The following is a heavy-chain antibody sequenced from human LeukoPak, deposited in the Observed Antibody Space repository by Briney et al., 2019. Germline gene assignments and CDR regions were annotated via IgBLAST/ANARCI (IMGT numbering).Heavy chain of an antibody. CDR2: ISAYNGNT. Sequence: ASVKVSCKASGYTFTSYGIIWVRQAPGQGLEWMGWISAYNGNTNYAQKLQGRVTMTTDTSTSTAYMELRSLRSDDTAVYYCARAPYNWNDGDYWGQGTLVTVSS. CDR1: GYTFTSYG. V-gene: IGHV1-18*04. J-gene: IGHJ4*02. CDR3: ARAPYNWNDGDY. D-gene: IGHD1-1*01.